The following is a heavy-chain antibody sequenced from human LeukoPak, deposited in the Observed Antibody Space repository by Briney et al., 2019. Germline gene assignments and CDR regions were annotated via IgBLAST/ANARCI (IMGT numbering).Heavy chain of an antibody. D-gene: IGHD1-14*01. CDR3: AKNVQGGTYYFDY. V-gene: IGHV3-23*01. CDR1: GFTFSSYA. Sequence: GGSLSLSCAASGFTFSSYAMSWVRQAPGKSLEWVSGIRGSRGSTDYADYAKGRFTNSRENTKNTLYLQMNSLRAEDTPVYYCAKNVQGGTYYFDYWGQGTLVTVSS. CDR2: IRGSRGST. J-gene: IGHJ4*02.